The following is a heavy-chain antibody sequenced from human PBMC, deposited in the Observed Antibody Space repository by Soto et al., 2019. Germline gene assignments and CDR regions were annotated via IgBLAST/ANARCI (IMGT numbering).Heavy chain of an antibody. Sequence: GGSLRLSCAASGFTFSSYAMSWVRQAPGKGLEWVSAISGSGGSTYYADSGKGRFTISRDNSKNTLYLQMNSLRAEDTAVYYCAKDLTRSGYLTVPHSPPYMDVWGKGTTVTVSS. D-gene: IGHD3-3*01. CDR1: GFTFSSYA. V-gene: IGHV3-23*01. J-gene: IGHJ6*03. CDR2: ISGSGGST. CDR3: AKDLTRSGYLTVPHSPPYMDV.